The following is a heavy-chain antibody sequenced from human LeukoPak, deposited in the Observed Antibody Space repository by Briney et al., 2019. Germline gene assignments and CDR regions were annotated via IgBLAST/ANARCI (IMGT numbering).Heavy chain of an antibody. J-gene: IGHJ6*01. CDR1: GGTFSSYA. V-gene: IGHV1-69*04. CDR2: IIPILGIA. D-gene: IGHD2-21*02. CDR3: ARKETADYYYGMDV. Sequence: SVKVSCKASGGTFSSYAISWVRQAPGQGLEWMGRIIPILGIANYAQKFQGRVTITADKSTSTAYMELSSLRSEDTAVYYCARKETADYYYGMDVWGKGPRSPSPQ.